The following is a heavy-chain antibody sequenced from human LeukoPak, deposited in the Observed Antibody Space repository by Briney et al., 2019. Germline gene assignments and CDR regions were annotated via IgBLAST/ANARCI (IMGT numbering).Heavy chain of an antibody. CDR2: INHSGST. Sequence: QASETLSLTCAVYGGSFSGYYWGWIRQPPGKGLEWIGEINHSGSTNYNPSLKSRVTISVNTYKNQSSLKLSSVTAADTAVYYCARGRGSSWYDYWGQGTLVTVSS. D-gene: IGHD6-13*01. V-gene: IGHV4-34*01. CDR3: ARGRGSSWYDY. J-gene: IGHJ4*02. CDR1: GGSFSGYY.